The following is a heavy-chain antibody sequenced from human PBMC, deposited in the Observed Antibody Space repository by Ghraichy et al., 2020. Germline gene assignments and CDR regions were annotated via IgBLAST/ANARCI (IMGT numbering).Heavy chain of an antibody. CDR1: GFTFSSYA. CDR3: AKNGRQLVA. V-gene: IGHV3-23*01. CDR2: IGTSDGRT. J-gene: IGHJ4*02. Sequence: GGSLRLSCAASGFTFSSYAMSWVRQAPGKGLEWVSGIGTSDGRTYYADSVKGRFTISRDNSKNTLYLQMNSLRVEDTAVYYCAKNGRQLVARGQGTLVTVSS. D-gene: IGHD6-6*01.